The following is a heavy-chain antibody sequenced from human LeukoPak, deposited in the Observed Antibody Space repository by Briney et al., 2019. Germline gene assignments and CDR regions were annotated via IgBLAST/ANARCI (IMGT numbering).Heavy chain of an antibody. J-gene: IGHJ4*02. CDR1: GYTFTGYY. CDR3: ARETTVVPAAKVFDY. D-gene: IGHD2-2*01. CDR2: INPNSGGT. V-gene: IGHV1-2*02. Sequence: ASVTVSCKASGYTFTGYYMHWVRQAPGQGLEWMGWINPNSGGTNYAQKFQGRVTMTRDTSISTAYMELSRLRSDDTAVYYCARETTVVPAAKVFDYWGQGTLVTVSS.